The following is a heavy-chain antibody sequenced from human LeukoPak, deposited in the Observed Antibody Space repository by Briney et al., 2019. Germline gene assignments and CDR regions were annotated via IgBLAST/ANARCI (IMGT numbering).Heavy chain of an antibody. CDR1: GFTFSSYA. CDR2: ISGSGSNT. Sequence: GGSLRLSCAASGFTFSSYAMSWVRQAPGKGLEWVSAISGSGSNTYYADSVKGRFTISRDNAKNSLYLQMNSLRAEDTAVYYCARGDKDYYYGMDVWGQGTTVTVSS. D-gene: IGHD2-15*01. V-gene: IGHV3-23*01. CDR3: ARGDKDYYYGMDV. J-gene: IGHJ6*02.